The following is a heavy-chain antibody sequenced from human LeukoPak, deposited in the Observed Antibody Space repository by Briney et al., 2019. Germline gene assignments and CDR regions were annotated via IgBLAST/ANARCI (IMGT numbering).Heavy chain of an antibody. CDR1: GFTFSSYG. D-gene: IGHD6-13*01. Sequence: GRSLRLSCAASGFTFSSYGMHWVRQAPGKGLEWVAVIWYDGSNKYYADSVKGRFTISRDNSKNTLYLQMNSLRAEDTAVCYCAKSRDRNYYYYYMDVWGKGTTVTVSS. V-gene: IGHV3-33*06. J-gene: IGHJ6*03. CDR2: IWYDGSNK. CDR3: AKSRDRNYYYYYMDV.